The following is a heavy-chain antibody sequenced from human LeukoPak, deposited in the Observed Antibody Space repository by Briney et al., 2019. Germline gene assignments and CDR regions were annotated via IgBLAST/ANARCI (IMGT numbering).Heavy chain of an antibody. V-gene: IGHV4-34*01. CDR2: INHSGST. Sequence: PSETLSLTCAVYGGSFSGYYWSWIRQPPGKGLEWIGEINHSGSTIYNPSLKSRVTISVHTSKNQFSLKLSSVTAADTAVYYCARGVRGVTLNWFDPWGQGTLVTVSS. J-gene: IGHJ5*02. CDR1: GGSFSGYY. CDR3: ARGVRGVTLNWFDP. D-gene: IGHD3-10*01.